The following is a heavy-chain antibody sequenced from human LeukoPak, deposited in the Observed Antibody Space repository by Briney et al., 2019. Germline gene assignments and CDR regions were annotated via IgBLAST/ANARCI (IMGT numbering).Heavy chain of an antibody. CDR2: INHSGST. Sequence: SETLSLTCAVYGGSFSGYYWSWIRQPPGKGLEWIGGINHSGSTNYNPSLKSRVTISVDTSKNQFSLKLSSVTAADTAVYYCARGKRRTYYYDSSGYYYDLRWFDPWGQGTLVTVSS. CDR3: ARGKRRTYYYDSSGYYYDLRWFDP. J-gene: IGHJ5*02. V-gene: IGHV4-34*01. D-gene: IGHD3-22*01. CDR1: GGSFSGYY.